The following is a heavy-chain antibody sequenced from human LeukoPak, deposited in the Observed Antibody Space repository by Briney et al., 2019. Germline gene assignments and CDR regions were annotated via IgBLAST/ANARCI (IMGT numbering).Heavy chain of an antibody. CDR3: AKSARWIQLWLLDY. D-gene: IGHD5-18*01. Sequence: PGGSLRLSCAASGFTFSSYAMSWVRQAPGKGLEWVSAISGSGGSTYYADSVKGRFTISRDNSKNTLYLQMNSLRAVDTAVYYCAKSARWIQLWLLDYWGQGTLVTVSS. J-gene: IGHJ4*02. CDR2: ISGSGGST. V-gene: IGHV3-23*01. CDR1: GFTFSSYA.